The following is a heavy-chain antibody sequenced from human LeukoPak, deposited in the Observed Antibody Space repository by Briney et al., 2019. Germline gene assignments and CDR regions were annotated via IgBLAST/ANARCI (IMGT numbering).Heavy chain of an antibody. CDR1: GGSFSGYY. CDR3: ARGVYVNY. Sequence: SETLSLTCAVYGGSFSGYYWSWIRQPPGKGLEWIGEINHSGSTNYNPSLKSRVTISVDTSKNQFSLKLGSVTAADTAVYYCARGVYVNYWGQGTLVTVSS. CDR2: INHSGST. V-gene: IGHV4-34*01. J-gene: IGHJ4*02. D-gene: IGHD5/OR15-5a*01.